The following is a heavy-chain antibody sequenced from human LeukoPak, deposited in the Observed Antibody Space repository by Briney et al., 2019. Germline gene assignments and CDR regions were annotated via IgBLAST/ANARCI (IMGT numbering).Heavy chain of an antibody. D-gene: IGHD3-10*01. CDR2: IYPGDSDT. V-gene: IGHV5-51*01. J-gene: IGHJ5*02. CDR3: ARVYGSGSYYGDNWFDP. Sequence: GESLKISCKGSGYSFTSYWIGWVRQMPGKGLEWMGIIYPGDSDTRYSPSFQGQVTISADKSISTAYLQWISLKASDTAMYYCARVYGSGSYYGDNWFDPWGQGTLVTVSS. CDR1: GYSFTSYW.